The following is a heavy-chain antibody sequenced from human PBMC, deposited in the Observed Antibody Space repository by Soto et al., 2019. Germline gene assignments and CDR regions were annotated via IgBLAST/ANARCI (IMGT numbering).Heavy chain of an antibody. D-gene: IGHD6-19*01. CDR2: ISYDGSNK. CDR3: ASLNIAVAGRFDY. J-gene: IGHJ4*02. V-gene: IGHV3-30*03. CDR1: GFTFSSYG. Sequence: PGGSLRLSCAASGFTFSSYGMHWVRQAPGKGLEWVAVISYDGSNKYYGDSVKGRFTISRDNSKNTLYLQMNSLRAEGTAVYYCASLNIAVAGRFDYWGQGTLVTVSS.